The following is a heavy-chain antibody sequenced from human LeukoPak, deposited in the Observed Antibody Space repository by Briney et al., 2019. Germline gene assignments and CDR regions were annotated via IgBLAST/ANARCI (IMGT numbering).Heavy chain of an antibody. CDR1: GFTFSSYS. CDR3: ARGGLTLTTVTL. D-gene: IGHD4-17*01. V-gene: IGHV3-21*01. Sequence: GGSLRLSCAASGFTFSSYSMNWVRQAPGKGLEWVSSISSSSSYIYYADSVKGRFTISRDNAKNSLYLQMNSLRAEDTAVYYCARGGLTLTTVTLWGQGTLVTVSS. J-gene: IGHJ4*02. CDR2: ISSSSSYI.